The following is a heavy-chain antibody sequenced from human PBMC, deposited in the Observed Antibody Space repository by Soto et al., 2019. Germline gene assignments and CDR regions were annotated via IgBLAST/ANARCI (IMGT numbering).Heavy chain of an antibody. Sequence: SETLSLTCTVSGGSISSYYWSWIRQPPGKGLEWIGYIYYSGSTNYNPSLKSRVTISVDTSKNQFSLKLSSVTAADTAVYYCARDGYSSGWYDDWGQGTLVTVSS. V-gene: IGHV4-59*01. D-gene: IGHD6-19*01. CDR1: GGSISSYY. CDR2: IYYSGST. CDR3: ARDGYSSGWYDD. J-gene: IGHJ5*02.